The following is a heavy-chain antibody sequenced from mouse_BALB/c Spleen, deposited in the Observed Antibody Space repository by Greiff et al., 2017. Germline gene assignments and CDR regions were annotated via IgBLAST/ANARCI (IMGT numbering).Heavy chain of an antibody. Sequence: EVKLMESGGGLVQPGGSRKLSCAASGFTFSSFGMHWVRQAPEKGLEWVAYISSGSSTIYYADTVKGRFTISRNNPKNTLFLQMTSLRSEDTAMYYCAKGGPGFDYWGQGTTLTVSS. J-gene: IGHJ2*01. V-gene: IGHV5-17*02. CDR1: GFTFSSFG. D-gene: IGHD3-3*01. CDR3: AKGGPGFDY. CDR2: ISSGSSTI.